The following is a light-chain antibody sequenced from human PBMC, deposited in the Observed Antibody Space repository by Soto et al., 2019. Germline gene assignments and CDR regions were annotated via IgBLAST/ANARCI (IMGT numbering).Light chain of an antibody. CDR1: PTISSY. Sequence: DIQMTQSPSSLSASVGDRVTITCRASPTISSYLNWYQQKPGKAPKLLIYAASSLHSGVPSRFSGSGSGKDFTLTISSLQPEDFASYYCHQSYSTPRTVGQGTKVEIK. CDR3: HQSYSTPRT. CDR2: AAS. V-gene: IGKV1-39*01. J-gene: IGKJ1*01.